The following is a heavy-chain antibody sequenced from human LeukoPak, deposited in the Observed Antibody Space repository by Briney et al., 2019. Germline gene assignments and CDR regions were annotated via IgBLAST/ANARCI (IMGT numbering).Heavy chain of an antibody. Sequence: SETLSLTCAASGGSISSSYWNWIRQPPGRGLEWIGYIYYSGSTNYSPSLKSRVTISVDTSKSQFSLRLSSVTAADTAVYYCARSGGVLTGYFIDYWGQGTLVTVSS. V-gene: IGHV4-59*01. CDR1: GGSISSSY. J-gene: IGHJ4*02. D-gene: IGHD3-9*01. CDR3: ARSGGVLTGYFIDY. CDR2: IYYSGST.